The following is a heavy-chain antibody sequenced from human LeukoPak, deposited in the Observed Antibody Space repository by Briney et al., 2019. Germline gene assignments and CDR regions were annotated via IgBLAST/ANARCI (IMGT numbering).Heavy chain of an antibody. CDR1: GYTFTGYY. V-gene: IGHV1-2*02. CDR3: ARDSSAGSGWWGY. CDR2: INPNSGGT. Sequence: ASVKVSCKASGYTFTGYYMHWVRQAPGQGLEWMGWINPNSGGTNYAQKFQGRVTMTRDTSISTAYMELRSLRSDDTAVYYCARDSSAGSGWWGYWGQGTLVTVSS. J-gene: IGHJ4*02. D-gene: IGHD6-19*01.